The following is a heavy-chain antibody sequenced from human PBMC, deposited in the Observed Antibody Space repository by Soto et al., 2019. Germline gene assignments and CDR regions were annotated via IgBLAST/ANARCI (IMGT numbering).Heavy chain of an antibody. CDR1: GGSVSSCSYS. V-gene: IGHV4-61*01. D-gene: IGHD1-1*01. CDR3: ARGRESYKWNDVGY. J-gene: IGHJ4*02. CDR2: IYYSGST. Sequence: SETLSPTCAVSGGSVSSCSYSGNWIYHPPGKGLEWIAYIYYSGSTNYNPSLKSRVTISVDTSKNQFSLKLSSVTAADTAVYYCARGRESYKWNDVGYWGQGILVTVSS.